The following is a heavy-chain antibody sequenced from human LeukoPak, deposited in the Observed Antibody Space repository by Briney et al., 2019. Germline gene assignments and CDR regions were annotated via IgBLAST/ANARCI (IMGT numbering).Heavy chain of an antibody. CDR1: GGSISSYY. V-gene: IGHV4-59*01. D-gene: IGHD6-19*01. J-gene: IGHJ4*02. Sequence: SVTLSLTCTVSGGSISSYYWSWIRQPPGKGLEWIGYIYYSGSTNYNPSLKSRVTISVDTSKDQFSLKLSSVTAADTAVYYCARDERQWTGFDYWGQGTLVTVSS. CDR2: IYYSGST. CDR3: ARDERQWTGFDY.